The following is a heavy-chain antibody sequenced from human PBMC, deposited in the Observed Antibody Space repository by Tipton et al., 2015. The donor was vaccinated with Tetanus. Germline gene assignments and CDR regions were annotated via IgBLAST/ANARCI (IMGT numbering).Heavy chain of an antibody. CDR3: ARGGPSSGSDY. CDR2: IWYDGSNK. CDR1: GFTFSSYG. J-gene: IGHJ4*02. V-gene: IGHV3-33*01. Sequence: CAASGFTFSSYGMHWVRQAPGKGLEWVAVIWYDGSNKYYADSVKGRFTISRDNSKNTLYLQMNSLRAEDTAVYYCARGGPSSGSDYWGQGTLVTVSS. D-gene: IGHD6-19*01.